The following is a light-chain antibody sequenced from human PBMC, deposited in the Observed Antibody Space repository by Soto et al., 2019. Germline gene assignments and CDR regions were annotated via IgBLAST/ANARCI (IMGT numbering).Light chain of an antibody. J-gene: IGLJ1*01. CDR3: SSYAGNNIHYV. Sequence: QSALTQPPSASGSAGQSVTISCTGTSTDVGGYNYVSRYQQHPGKAPKLMIYEVSKRPSGVPDRFSGSKSGNTASLTVSGLHAEDEADYYCSSYAGNNIHYVFGTGTKLTVL. CDR1: STDVGGYNY. V-gene: IGLV2-8*01. CDR2: EVS.